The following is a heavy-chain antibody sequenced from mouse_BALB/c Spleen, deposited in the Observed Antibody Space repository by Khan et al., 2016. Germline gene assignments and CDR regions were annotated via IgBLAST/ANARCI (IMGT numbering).Heavy chain of an antibody. CDR1: GFNIKDTF. CDR2: IDPANDNT. D-gene: IGHD2-3*01. V-gene: IGHV14-3*02. J-gene: IGHJ2*01. CDR3: APIYDGFYYY. Sequence: VQLQQPGAELVKPGASVKLSCTASGFNIKDTFMHWLKQRPEQGLEWIGRIDPANDNTKYVPKFQGKATITADTSSNTAYLQLSSLTSEDTAVYYCAPIYDGFYYYWGQGTTLTVSS.